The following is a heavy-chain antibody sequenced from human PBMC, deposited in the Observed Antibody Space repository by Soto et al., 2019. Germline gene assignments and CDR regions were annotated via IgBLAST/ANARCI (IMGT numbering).Heavy chain of an antibody. CDR2: INPNSGVT. Sequence: QVQLVQSGAEVKEPGASVTVSCRASGDRFTDYYMHWVRQAPGQGLEWMGWINPNSGVTKYAQKFQGWVTMTTDTSIRTVYMQLSRLGLDDTAIYYCARESGGATATLDYSYFYMDVWGTGTTVTVSS. CDR3: ARESGGATATLDYSYFYMDV. J-gene: IGHJ6*03. D-gene: IGHD5-12*01. V-gene: IGHV1-2*04. CDR1: GDRFTDYY.